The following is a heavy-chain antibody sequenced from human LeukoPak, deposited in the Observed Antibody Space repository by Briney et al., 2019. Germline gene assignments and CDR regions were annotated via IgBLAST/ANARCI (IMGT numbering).Heavy chain of an antibody. D-gene: IGHD6-13*01. Sequence: PSETLSLTCTVSGGSIGSYYWSWIRQPPGKGLEWIGYIYYSGSTNYNPSLKSRVTISVDTSKNQFSLKLSSVTAADTAVYYCARVESSSWGLNYYYYYMDVWGKGTTVTVSS. CDR2: IYYSGST. J-gene: IGHJ6*03. CDR1: GGSIGSYY. V-gene: IGHV4-59*01. CDR3: ARVESSSWGLNYYYYYMDV.